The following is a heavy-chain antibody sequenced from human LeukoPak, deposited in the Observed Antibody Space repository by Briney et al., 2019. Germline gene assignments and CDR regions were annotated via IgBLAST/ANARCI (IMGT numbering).Heavy chain of an antibody. Sequence: GGSLRLSCAASGFTFSSYSMTWVRQAPGKGLEWVAVIWYDGSNKYYADSVKGRFTISRDNSKNTLYLQMNSLRAEDTAVYYCARDLSYGMGYFDYWGQGTLVTVSS. J-gene: IGHJ4*02. CDR1: GFTFSSYS. CDR2: IWYDGSNK. V-gene: IGHV3-33*08. CDR3: ARDLSYGMGYFDY. D-gene: IGHD3-9*01.